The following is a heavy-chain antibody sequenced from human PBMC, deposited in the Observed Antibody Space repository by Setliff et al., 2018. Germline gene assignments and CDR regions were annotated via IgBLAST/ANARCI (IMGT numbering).Heavy chain of an antibody. CDR1: GGSFSGYY. J-gene: IGHJ4*02. CDR2: INHSGST. D-gene: IGHD3-22*01. CDR3: ARLWISYESNTYFYPKYFDF. Sequence: PSETLSLTCAVYGGSFSGYYWSWIRQPPGKGLEWIGEINHSGSTNYNPSLKSRVTISVYTSKNQFPLKLSSVTAADTAVYYCARLWISYESNTYFYPKYFDFWGQGTLVTVSS. V-gene: IGHV4-34*01.